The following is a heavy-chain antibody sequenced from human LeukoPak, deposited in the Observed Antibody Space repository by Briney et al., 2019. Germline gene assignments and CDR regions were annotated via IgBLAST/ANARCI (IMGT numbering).Heavy chain of an antibody. J-gene: IGHJ4*02. V-gene: IGHV3-11*06. CDR2: ISSSSSYT. CDR3: ARGGAGYPIDY. D-gene: IGHD3-16*02. Sequence: GGSLRLSCAASGFTFSDYYMSWIRQAPGKGLEWVSYISSSSSYTNYADSVKGRFTISRDNAKNSLYLQMDSLRAEDTAVYYCARGGAGYPIDYWGQGTLVTVSS. CDR1: GFTFSDYY.